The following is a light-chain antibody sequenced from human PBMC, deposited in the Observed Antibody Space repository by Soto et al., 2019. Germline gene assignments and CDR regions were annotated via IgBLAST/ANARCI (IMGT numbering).Light chain of an antibody. CDR1: QSVRSSY. V-gene: IGKV3-20*01. Sequence: ENVLTQSPGTLSLSPGERATLSCRASQSVRSSYLAWYRQKPGQAPKLLIYGATSRAPGIPDRFSGSGYGTDFTFTISRLEPEDFAVYYCQQYGSSPWTFGQGTKVEIK. CDR3: QQYGSSPWT. CDR2: GAT. J-gene: IGKJ1*01.